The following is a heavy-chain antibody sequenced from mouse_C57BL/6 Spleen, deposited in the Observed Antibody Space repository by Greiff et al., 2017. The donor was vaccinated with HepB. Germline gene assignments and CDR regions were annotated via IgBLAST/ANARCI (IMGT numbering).Heavy chain of an antibody. CDR2: INPNNGGT. CDR3: ANEGASMDY. Sequence: EVQLQQSGPELVKPGASVKMSCKATGYTFTDYNMHWVKQSHGKSLEWIGYINPNNGGTSYNQKFKGKATLTVNKSSSTAYMELRSLTSWDSAVYYCANEGASMDYWGQGTSVTVSS. V-gene: IGHV1-22*01. J-gene: IGHJ4*01. CDR1: GYTFTDYN. D-gene: IGHD3-3*01.